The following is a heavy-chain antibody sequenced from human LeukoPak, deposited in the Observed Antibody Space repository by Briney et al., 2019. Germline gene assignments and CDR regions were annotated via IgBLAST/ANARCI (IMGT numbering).Heavy chain of an antibody. J-gene: IGHJ5*02. CDR3: ARSYSSGWYLGYWFDP. D-gene: IGHD6-19*01. Sequence: SETLSLTCAVYGGSFSGYYWSWIRQPPGKGLEWIGEINHSGSTNYNPSLKSRVTISVDTSKNQFSLKLSSVTAADTAVYYCARSYSSGWYLGYWFDPWGQGTLVTVSS. CDR1: GGSFSGYY. V-gene: IGHV4-34*01. CDR2: INHSGST.